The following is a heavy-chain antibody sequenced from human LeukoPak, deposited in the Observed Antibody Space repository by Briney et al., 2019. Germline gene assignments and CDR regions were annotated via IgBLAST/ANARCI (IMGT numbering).Heavy chain of an antibody. Sequence: GASVKVSCKASGGTFSSYAISWVRQAPGQGLEWMGGIIPIFGTANYAQKFQGRVTITTDESTSTAYMELSGLRSEDTAVYYCARVASPNTYYYDSSGYYWGYFDYWGQGTLVTVSS. CDR1: GGTFSSYA. CDR2: IIPIFGTA. D-gene: IGHD3-22*01. V-gene: IGHV1-69*05. J-gene: IGHJ4*02. CDR3: ARVASPNTYYYDSSGYYWGYFDY.